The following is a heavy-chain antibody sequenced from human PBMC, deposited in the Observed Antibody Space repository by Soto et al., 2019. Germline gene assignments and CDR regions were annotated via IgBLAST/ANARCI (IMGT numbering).Heavy chain of an antibody. CDR2: IYWDDDK. CDR3: AHTSFVLRPEAFDI. D-gene: IGHD3-3*01. Sequence: QITLKESGPTLVKPTQTLTLTCTFSGFSLSTSGVGVGWIRQPPGKALEWLALIYWDDDKRYSPSLKSRLTITKDTSKNRVVLTMTNMDPVDTATYYCAHTSFVLRPEAFDIWGQGTMVTVSS. J-gene: IGHJ3*02. CDR1: GFSLSTSGVG. V-gene: IGHV2-5*02.